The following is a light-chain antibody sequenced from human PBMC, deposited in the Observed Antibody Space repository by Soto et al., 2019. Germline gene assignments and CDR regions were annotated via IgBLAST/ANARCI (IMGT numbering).Light chain of an antibody. CDR2: QDS. CDR1: KLGDKY. V-gene: IGLV3-1*01. CDR3: QAWDSSIGFL. Sequence: SYELTQPPSVSVSPGQTASITCSGDKLGDKYACWYQQKPGQSPVLVIYQDSKRPSGIPERFSGSNSGNTATLTISGTQAMDEADYYCQAWDSSIGFLFGGGTKLTVL. J-gene: IGLJ2*01.